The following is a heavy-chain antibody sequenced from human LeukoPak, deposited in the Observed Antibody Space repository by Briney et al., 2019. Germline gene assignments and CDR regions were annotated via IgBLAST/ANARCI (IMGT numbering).Heavy chain of an antibody. CDR1: GVSISSYY. J-gene: IGHJ4*02. CDR3: ARARYSSSWACDY. CDR2: IYYSGST. V-gene: IGHV4-59*01. D-gene: IGHD6-13*01. Sequence: SETLSLTCTASGVSISSYYWSWIRQPPGKGLEWIGYIYYSGSTNYNPSLKSRVTISVDTSKNQFSLKLSSVTAADTAVYYCARARYSSSWACDYWGQGTLVTVSS.